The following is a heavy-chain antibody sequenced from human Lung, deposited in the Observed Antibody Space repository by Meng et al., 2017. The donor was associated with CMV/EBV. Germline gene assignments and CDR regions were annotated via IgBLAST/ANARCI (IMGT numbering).Heavy chain of an antibody. CDR3: VRGSGREWLDP. V-gene: IGHV3-7*04. CDR2: INQDGSEK. J-gene: IGHJ5*02. CDR1: GFTFSNYW. D-gene: IGHD2-15*01. Sequence: GGSLRLSCAASGFTFSNYWMSWVRQAPGKGLEWVASINQDGSEKHYMDSVKGRFTISRDNAKNALYLEMNSLRAEDTALYFCVRGSGREWLDPWGQGTLVTVSS.